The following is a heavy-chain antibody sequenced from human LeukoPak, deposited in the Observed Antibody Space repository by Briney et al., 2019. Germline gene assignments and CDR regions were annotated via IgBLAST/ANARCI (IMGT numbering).Heavy chain of an antibody. Sequence: GGSLRLSCAASGFTFSSYATHWVRQAPGKGLEWVAVISYDGSNKYYADSVKGRFTTSRDNSKNTLYLQMNSLRSEDTAVYYCARGIAAAGASDYWGQGTLVTVSS. CDR3: ARGIAAAGASDY. CDR2: ISYDGSNK. V-gene: IGHV3-30-3*01. J-gene: IGHJ4*02. D-gene: IGHD6-13*01. CDR1: GFTFSSYA.